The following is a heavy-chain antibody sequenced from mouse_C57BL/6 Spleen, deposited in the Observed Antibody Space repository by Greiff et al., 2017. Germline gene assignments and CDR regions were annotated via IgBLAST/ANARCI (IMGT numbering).Heavy chain of an antibody. CDR1: GFTFSDFY. D-gene: IGHD1-1*01. Sequence: EVMLVESGGGLVQSGRSLRLSCATSGFTFSDFYMEWVRQAPGKGLEWIAASRNKANDYTTEYSASVKGRFIVSRDTSQSTLYLQMNALRAEDTDIYYCARDGNYYGSNAYWGQGTLVTVSA. J-gene: IGHJ3*01. CDR3: ARDGNYYGSNAY. CDR2: SRNKANDYTT. V-gene: IGHV7-1*01.